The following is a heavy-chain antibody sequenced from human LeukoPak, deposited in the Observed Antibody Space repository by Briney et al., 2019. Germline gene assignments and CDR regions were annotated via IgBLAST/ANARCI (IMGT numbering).Heavy chain of an antibody. V-gene: IGHV1-18*01. D-gene: IGHD3-3*01. CDR1: GYTFSRYA. CDR2: ISAYNGNT. CDR3: ARIQFLEWLIDY. J-gene: IGHJ4*02. Sequence: EASVKVSCKASGYTFSRYAISWVRQAPGQGLEWKGWISAYNGNTNYAQKFQGRVTMTTDTSTSTAYMELRSLRSDDTAVYYCARIQFLEWLIDYWGQGTLVTVSS.